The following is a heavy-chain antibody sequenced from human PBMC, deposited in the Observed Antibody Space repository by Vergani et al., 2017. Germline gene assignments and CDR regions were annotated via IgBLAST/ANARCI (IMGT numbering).Heavy chain of an antibody. CDR3: ASQYYDFWSGRD. J-gene: IGHJ1*01. CDR2: IISGGYT. V-gene: IGHV3-66*04. CDR1: GFTVSSHY. Sequence: QLVESGGDLVQPGGSLRLSCAVSGFTVSSHYMSWVRQAPGKGLEWVSVIISGGYTYYADSVKGRFTISRDDSKNSLYLQMNSLRAEDTAVYXCASQYYDFWSGRDWGQGTLVTVSS. D-gene: IGHD3-3*01.